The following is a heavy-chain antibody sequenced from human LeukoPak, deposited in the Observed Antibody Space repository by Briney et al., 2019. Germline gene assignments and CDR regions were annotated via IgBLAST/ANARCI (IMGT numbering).Heavy chain of an antibody. D-gene: IGHD1-1*01. CDR3: ARDAGHQLSRRNYYAMDV. J-gene: IGHJ6*02. V-gene: IGHV4-39*07. CDR2: MYYRGST. Sequence: PSETLSLTCTGSGGSISSSSYYWGWIRQPPGKGLEWIGSMYYRGSTYYNPSLKSRVTISVDTSKNQFSLKLSSVTAADTAVYYCARDAGHQLSRRNYYAMDVWGQGTTVTVSS. CDR1: GGSISSSSYY.